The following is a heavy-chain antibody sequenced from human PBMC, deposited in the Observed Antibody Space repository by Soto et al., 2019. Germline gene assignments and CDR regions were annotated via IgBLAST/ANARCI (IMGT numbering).Heavy chain of an antibody. CDR3: ARGLVGGSGIKSRNYYYYYYMDV. D-gene: IGHD3-10*01. V-gene: IGHV1-3*01. Sequence: QVPLVQSGAEVKKPGASVKVSCKASGYTCTSYAMHWVRQAPGQRLEWMGWINAGNGNTKYSQKFQGRVTITRDTSASTAYMELSSLRSEDTAVYYCARGLVGGSGIKSRNYYYYYYMDVWGKGTTVTVSS. CDR2: INAGNGNT. J-gene: IGHJ6*03. CDR1: GYTCTSYA.